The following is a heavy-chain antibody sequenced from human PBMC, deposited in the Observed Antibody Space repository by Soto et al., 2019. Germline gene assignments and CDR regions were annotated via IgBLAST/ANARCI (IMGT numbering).Heavy chain of an antibody. V-gene: IGHV3-30*18. Sequence: PGGSLRLSCAASGFTFSSYGMHWVRQAPGKGLEWVAVISYDGSNKYYADSVKGRFTISRDNSKNTLYLQMNSLRAEDTAVYYCAKPLYSTSEYSSSWYFHYYYGMDVWGQGTTVTVSS. J-gene: IGHJ6*02. CDR1: GFTFSSYG. D-gene: IGHD6-13*01. CDR3: AKPLYSTSEYSSSWYFHYYYGMDV. CDR2: ISYDGSNK.